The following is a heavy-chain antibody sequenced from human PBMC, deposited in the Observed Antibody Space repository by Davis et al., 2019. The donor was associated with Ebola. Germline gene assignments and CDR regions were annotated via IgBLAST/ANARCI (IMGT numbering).Heavy chain of an antibody. D-gene: IGHD3-9*01. V-gene: IGHV3-30-3*01. CDR2: ISYDGSNK. J-gene: IGHJ4*02. Sequence: PGGSLRLSYAASGFTFSSYAMHWVRQAPGKGLEWVAVISYDGSNKYYADSVKGRFTISRDNSKNTLYLQMNSLRAEDTAVYYCAKDLSVPYYDILTGYFNFDYWGQGTLVTVSS. CDR3: AKDLSVPYYDILTGYFNFDY. CDR1: GFTFSSYA.